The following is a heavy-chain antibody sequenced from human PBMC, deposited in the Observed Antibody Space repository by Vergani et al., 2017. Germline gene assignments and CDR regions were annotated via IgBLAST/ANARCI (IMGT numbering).Heavy chain of an antibody. CDR1: GFIFSDYY. CDR2: ISDGGETK. D-gene: IGHD1/OR15-1a*01. V-gene: IGHV3-11*01. Sequence: QVQLVASGGGLVRPGGSLRLSCAASGFIFSDYYMTWIRQTPGKGREWLAHISDGGETKMYAESLKGRFTVSRDNTKNLLILQMKTLKVDDTATYYCGRKQSPASLMDKPIDIWGQGTLVTVSS. J-gene: IGHJ5*02. CDR3: GRKQSPASLMDKPIDI.